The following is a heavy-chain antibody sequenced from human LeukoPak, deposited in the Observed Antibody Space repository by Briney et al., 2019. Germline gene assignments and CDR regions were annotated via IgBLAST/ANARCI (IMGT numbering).Heavy chain of an antibody. CDR1: GGSISSSSSY. CDR2: IYYSGST. Sequence: PSETLSLTCTVSGGSISSSSSYWAWIRQPPGKGLEWIGSIYYSGSTYFNPSLKSRVTISIDTSKNQFSLKLSSVTAADTAVYYCARNYGGNTMKAFDIWGLGTMVTVSS. J-gene: IGHJ3*02. V-gene: IGHV4-39*07. CDR3: ARNYGGNTMKAFDI. D-gene: IGHD4-23*01.